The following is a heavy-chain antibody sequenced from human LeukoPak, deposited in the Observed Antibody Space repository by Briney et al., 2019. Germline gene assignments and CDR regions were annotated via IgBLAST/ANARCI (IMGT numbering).Heavy chain of an antibody. D-gene: IGHD2-2*01. J-gene: IGHJ4*02. CDR2: INPFSGVT. CDR1: GYTFTDYN. CDR3: ARGGCSGTSCYAYDY. Sequence: ASVKVSCKASGYTFTDYNMHWVRQAPGQGLERMGWINPFSGVTNYAHKFQARVTMTRDTSISTAYMELSSLESEDTAVYYCARGGCSGTSCYAYDYWGQGTLVTVSS. V-gene: IGHV1-2*02.